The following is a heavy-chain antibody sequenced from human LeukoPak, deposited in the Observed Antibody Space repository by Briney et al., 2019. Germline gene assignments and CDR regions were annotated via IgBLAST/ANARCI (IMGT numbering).Heavy chain of an antibody. CDR3: ACGYSSSWYYFDY. CDR1: GYTFTSYD. Sequence: GASVKVSCKASGYTFTSYDINWVRQATGQGLEWMGWMNPNSGNTGYAQKFQGRVTMTRNTSISTAYMELSSLGSEDTAVYYCACGYSSSWYYFDYWGQGTLVTVSS. J-gene: IGHJ4*02. D-gene: IGHD6-13*01. CDR2: MNPNSGNT. V-gene: IGHV1-8*01.